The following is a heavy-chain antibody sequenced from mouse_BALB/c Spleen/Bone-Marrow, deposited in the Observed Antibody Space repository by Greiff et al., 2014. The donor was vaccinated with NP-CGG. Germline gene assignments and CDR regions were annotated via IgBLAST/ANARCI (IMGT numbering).Heavy chain of an antibody. CDR3: ARLIYGGSYSVDF. CDR1: GYTFTGYW. V-gene: IGHV1S81*02. J-gene: IGHJ4*01. CDR2: INPSNGRP. Sequence: VQLQQSGAELVKPGASLKLSCKASGYTFTGYWMHWVKQRPGQGLEWIGEINPSNGRPNYNEKIKSMATLTVNKSYCTAYMQLSSLTSEDSAVFCGARLIYGGSYSVDFWGQGTSVTVSS. D-gene: IGHD1-1*01.